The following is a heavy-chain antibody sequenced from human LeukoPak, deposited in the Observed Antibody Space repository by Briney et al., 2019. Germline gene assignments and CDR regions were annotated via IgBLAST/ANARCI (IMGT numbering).Heavy chain of an antibody. V-gene: IGHV3-30*18. D-gene: IGHD6-19*01. CDR1: GFTFSSYG. J-gene: IGHJ3*02. CDR3: AKLRDGYSSGSDAFDI. Sequence: GGSLRLSCAASGFTFSSYGMHWVRQAPGKGLEWVAVISYDGSNKYYADSVKGRFTISRDNSKNTLYLQMNSLRAEDTAVYYCAKLRDGYSSGSDAFDIWGQGTMVTVSS. CDR2: ISYDGSNK.